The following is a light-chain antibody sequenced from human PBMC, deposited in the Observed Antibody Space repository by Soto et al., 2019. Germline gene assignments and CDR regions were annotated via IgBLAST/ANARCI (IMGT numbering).Light chain of an antibody. CDR3: QQYNYWPET. Sequence: DIVMTPSPATLSVSPGARATLSCRASQSVSSNLAWYQQTPGQAPRLLIYGASTRATGIPARFSGSGSGTEFTLTISSLQSEDFALYYCQQYNYWPETFGQGTKVDI. V-gene: IGKV3-15*01. CDR2: GAS. CDR1: QSVSSN. J-gene: IGKJ1*01.